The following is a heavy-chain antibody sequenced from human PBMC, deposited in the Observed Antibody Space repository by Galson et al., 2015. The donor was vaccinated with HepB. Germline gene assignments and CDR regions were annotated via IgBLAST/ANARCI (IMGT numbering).Heavy chain of an antibody. J-gene: IGHJ4*02. D-gene: IGHD2-21*02. CDR3: AKGEVTHYFHD. CDR2: MTGTGYST. Sequence: SLRLSCAASGFTFSTFVMTWVRQPPGKGLEWVASMTGTGYSTNYADSVRGRFTISRDNSKNTLYLLMNSLTAEDTGVYYCAKGEVTHYFHDWGQGTPVTISS. V-gene: IGHV3-23*01. CDR1: GFTFSTFV.